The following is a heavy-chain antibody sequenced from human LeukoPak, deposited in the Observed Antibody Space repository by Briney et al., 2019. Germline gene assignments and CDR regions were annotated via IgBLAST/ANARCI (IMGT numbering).Heavy chain of an antibody. CDR2: IYYSGST. J-gene: IGHJ4*02. V-gene: IGHV4-39*07. CDR1: GGSISSSSYY. D-gene: IGHD5-24*01. CDR3: ARASRIEMATISHFDY. Sequence: PSETLSLTCTVSGGSISSSSYYWGWIRQPPGKGLEWIGSIYYSGSTYYNPSLKSRVTISVDTSKNQFSLKLSSVTAADTAVYYCARASRIEMATISHFDYWGQGTLVTVSS.